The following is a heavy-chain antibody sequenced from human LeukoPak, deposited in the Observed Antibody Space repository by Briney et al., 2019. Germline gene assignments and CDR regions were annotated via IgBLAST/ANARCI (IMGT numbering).Heavy chain of an antibody. CDR3: ARVAEAGPEGYDYAMDV. J-gene: IGHJ6*02. CDR2: TSYDGTNK. CDR1: GFTFGSYI. D-gene: IGHD6-13*01. Sequence: GGSLRLSCAASGFTFGSYILHWVRQAPGKGLEWVAVTSYDGTNKNYADSVKGRFTISRDNSKNTLYLQMNSLRAEDTAVYYCARVAEAGPEGYDYAMDVWGQGTTVAVSS. V-gene: IGHV3-30-3*01.